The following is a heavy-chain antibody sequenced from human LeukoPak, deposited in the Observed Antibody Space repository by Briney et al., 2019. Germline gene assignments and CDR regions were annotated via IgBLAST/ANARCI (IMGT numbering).Heavy chain of an antibody. Sequence: SETLSLTCAVYGGSFSGYYWSSIRQPPRKGLEWIGEINHSGSTNYNPSLKSRVTISVDTSKNQFSLKLSSVAAADTAVYYCARGGVGIAARRFDYWGQGTLVTVSS. V-gene: IGHV4-34*01. CDR1: GGSFSGYY. D-gene: IGHD6-6*01. CDR2: INHSGST. CDR3: ARGGVGIAARRFDY. J-gene: IGHJ4*02.